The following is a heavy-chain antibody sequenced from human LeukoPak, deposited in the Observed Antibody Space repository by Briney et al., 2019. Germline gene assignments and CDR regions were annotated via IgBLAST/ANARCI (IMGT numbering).Heavy chain of an antibody. V-gene: IGHV4-39*01. CDR2: IYYSGST. CDR1: GGSISSSSYY. CDR3: ARDIYDSSGYYYDY. D-gene: IGHD3-22*01. Sequence: SETLSLTCTVSGGSISSSSYYWGWIRQPPGKGLEWIGSIYYSGSTCYNPALKSRVTISVDTSKNQFSLKLSSVTAADTAVYYCARDIYDSSGYYYDYWGQGTLVTVSS. J-gene: IGHJ4*02.